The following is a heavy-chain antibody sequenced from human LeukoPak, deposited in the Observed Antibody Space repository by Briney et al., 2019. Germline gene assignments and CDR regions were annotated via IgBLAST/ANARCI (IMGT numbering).Heavy chain of an antibody. CDR3: ATLFSRGLHI. V-gene: IGHV5-51*01. CDR1: ATKFSNYW. J-gene: IGHJ3*02. Sequence: LGESLKISCQASATKFSNYWIGWVRQMPGKGLEWMGLVYLGDSSTTYSPSFQGQVTLSADISIATAYLEWNSLKASDSAMYFCATLFSRGLHIWGQGTMVTVSS. CDR2: VYLGDSST. D-gene: IGHD2-21*01.